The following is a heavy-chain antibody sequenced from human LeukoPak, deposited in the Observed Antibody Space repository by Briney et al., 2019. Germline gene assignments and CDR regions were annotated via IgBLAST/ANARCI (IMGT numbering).Heavy chain of an antibody. CDR2: ISSSSSYI. V-gene: IGHV3-21*01. J-gene: IGHJ4*02. Sequence: PGRSLRLSCAASGFTFSSYSMNWVRQAPRKWLEWVSSISSSSSYIYYADSVKGRFTISRDNAKNSLYLQMNSLRAEDTAVYYCARILAYYDFWSGYLDYWGQGTLVTVSS. D-gene: IGHD3-3*01. CDR3: ARILAYYDFWSGYLDY. CDR1: GFTFSSYS.